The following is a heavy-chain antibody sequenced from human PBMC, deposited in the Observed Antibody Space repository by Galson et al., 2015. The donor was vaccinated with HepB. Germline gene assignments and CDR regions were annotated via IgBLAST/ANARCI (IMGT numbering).Heavy chain of an antibody. CDR3: ARAVVVAATTTPFYY. CDR2: ISGRRTYT. CDR1: GFTFSDYY. D-gene: IGHD2-15*01. J-gene: IGHJ4*02. Sequence: SLRLSCAASGFTFSDYYMTWIRQAPGKGPEWISYISGRRTYTSYADFVRGRFVISRDNAKNSLYLQMNILRAEDTAVYYCARAVVVAATTTPFYYWGPRTLVTVSS. V-gene: IGHV3-11*06.